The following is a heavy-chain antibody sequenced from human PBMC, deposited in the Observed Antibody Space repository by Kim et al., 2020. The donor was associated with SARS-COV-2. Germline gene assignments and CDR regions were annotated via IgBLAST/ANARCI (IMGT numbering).Heavy chain of an antibody. CDR1: GFTFSSYS. V-gene: IGHV3-21*01. Sequence: GGSLRLSCAASGFTFSSYSMNWVRQAPGKGLEWVSSISSSSSYIYYADSVKGRLTISRDNAKNSLYLQMNSLRAEDTAVYYCARDGGLYYDILTGYYPYYFDYWGQGTLVTVSS. CDR2: ISSSSSYI. J-gene: IGHJ4*02. CDR3: ARDGGLYYDILTGYYPYYFDY. D-gene: IGHD3-9*01.